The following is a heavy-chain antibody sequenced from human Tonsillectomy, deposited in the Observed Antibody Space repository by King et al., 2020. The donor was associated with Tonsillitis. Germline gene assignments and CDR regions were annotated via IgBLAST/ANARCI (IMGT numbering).Heavy chain of an antibody. Sequence: VQLVESGGGVVQPGRSLRLSCEASGFTFSNYGMHWVRQAPGKGLEWVAVISYDGSNKYYADSVKGRFTISKDNSKNTLYLQMNSLRVEDTAVYYCAKVGCSSTSCYSVYWGQGTLVTVSS. CDR3: AKVGCSSTSCYSVY. CDR1: GFTFSNYG. V-gene: IGHV3-30*18. J-gene: IGHJ4*02. D-gene: IGHD2-2*01. CDR2: ISYDGSNK.